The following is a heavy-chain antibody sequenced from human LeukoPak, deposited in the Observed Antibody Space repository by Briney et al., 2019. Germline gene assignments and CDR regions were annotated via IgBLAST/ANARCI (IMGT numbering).Heavy chain of an antibody. V-gene: IGHV1-8*01. Sequence: ASVKASCKASGYTFTSYDINWVRQATGQGLEWMGWMNPNSGNTGYAQKFQGRVTMTRNTSISTAYMELSSLRSEDTAVYYCARDPLTTVTTSGGYYYYMDVWGKGTTVTVSS. J-gene: IGHJ6*03. D-gene: IGHD4-17*01. CDR1: GYTFTSYD. CDR2: MNPNSGNT. CDR3: ARDPLTTVTTSGGYYYYMDV.